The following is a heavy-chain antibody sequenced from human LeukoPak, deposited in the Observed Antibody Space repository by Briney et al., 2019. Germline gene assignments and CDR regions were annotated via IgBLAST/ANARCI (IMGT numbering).Heavy chain of an antibody. Sequence: SETLSLTCTVSGGSISSHYWSWIRQPPGKGLEWIGFTFYSGSTNYNPSLKSRVTISVDTSKNQFSLRLSSVTAADTAVYYCARGASYYFGSGMSYYFDYWGQGTLVTVSS. CDR1: GGSISSHY. D-gene: IGHD3-10*01. J-gene: IGHJ4*02. CDR2: TFYSGST. V-gene: IGHV4-59*11. CDR3: ARGASYYFGSGMSYYFDY.